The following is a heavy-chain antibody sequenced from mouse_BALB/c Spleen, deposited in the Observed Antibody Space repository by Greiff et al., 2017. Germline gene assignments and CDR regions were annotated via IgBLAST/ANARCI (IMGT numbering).Heavy chain of an antibody. CDR1: GFSLTGYG. Sequence: QVQLQQSGPGLVAPSQSLSITCTVSGFSLTGYGVNWVRQPPGKGLEWLGMIWGDGSTDYNSALKSRLSISKDNSKSQVFLKMNSLQTDDTARYYCAREPSTMITTGAWFAYWGQGTLVTVSA. V-gene: IGHV2-6-7*01. D-gene: IGHD2-4*01. J-gene: IGHJ3*01. CDR3: AREPSTMITTGAWFAY. CDR2: IWGDGST.